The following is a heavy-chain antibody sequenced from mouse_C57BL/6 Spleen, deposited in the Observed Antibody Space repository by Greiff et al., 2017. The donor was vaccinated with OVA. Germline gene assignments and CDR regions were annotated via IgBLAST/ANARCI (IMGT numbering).Heavy chain of an antibody. CDR2: IHPTSGST. CDR3: ARGRMDYDGYDY. Sequence: QVQLQQPGAELVKPGASVKLSCKASGYTFTSYWMHWVKQRPGQGLEWIGMIHPTSGSTNYNEKFKSKATLTVDKSSSTAYMQLSSLTSEDSAVYYCARGRMDYDGYDYWGQGTTLTVSS. J-gene: IGHJ2*01. D-gene: IGHD2-3*01. CDR1: GYTFTSYW. V-gene: IGHV1-64*01.